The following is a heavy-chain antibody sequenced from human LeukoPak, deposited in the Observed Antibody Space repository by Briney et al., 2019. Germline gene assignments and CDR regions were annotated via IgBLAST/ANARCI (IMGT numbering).Heavy chain of an antibody. J-gene: IGHJ4*02. CDR1: GDSIRSYY. CDR2: IYFTGST. Sequence: SETLSLTCTVSGDSIRSYYWSWIRQAPGKGPEWIGYIYFTGSTKYNPSLKSRVTIAVDTSENQLSLKLNSVTAADTAVYYCARHYYDSSGYYYSSKNYFDSWGQGSLVTVSS. V-gene: IGHV4-59*08. CDR3: ARHYYDSSGYYYSSKNYFDS. D-gene: IGHD3-22*01.